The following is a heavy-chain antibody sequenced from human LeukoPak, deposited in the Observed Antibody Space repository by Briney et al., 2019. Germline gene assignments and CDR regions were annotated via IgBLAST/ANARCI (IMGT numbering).Heavy chain of an antibody. CDR1: GGSISSYY. Sequence: PSETLSLTCTVSGGSISSYYWSWIRQPPGKELEWIGYIYYSGSTSYNPSLKSQVTISVDTSKNQFSLKLSSVTAADTAVYYCARGLAARSGPYYFDYWGQGTLVTVSS. CDR2: IYYSGST. J-gene: IGHJ4*02. CDR3: ARGLAARSGPYYFDY. V-gene: IGHV4-59*08. D-gene: IGHD2-15*01.